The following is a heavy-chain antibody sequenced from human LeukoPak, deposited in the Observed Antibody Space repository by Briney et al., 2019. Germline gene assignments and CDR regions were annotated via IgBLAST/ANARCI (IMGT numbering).Heavy chain of an antibody. Sequence: GGSLRLSCAASGFPFSSYGMHWVRQAPGKGLEWVALIWYDGSNLYYADSVKGRFTISKDSSKNTLYLHMNSLRAEDTAVYYCARDPAYCGGDCYSVYQDAFDIWGQGTRVTVSS. CDR1: GFPFSSYG. J-gene: IGHJ3*02. V-gene: IGHV3-33*01. CDR3: ARDPAYCGGDCYSVYQDAFDI. D-gene: IGHD2-21*02. CDR2: IWYDGSNL.